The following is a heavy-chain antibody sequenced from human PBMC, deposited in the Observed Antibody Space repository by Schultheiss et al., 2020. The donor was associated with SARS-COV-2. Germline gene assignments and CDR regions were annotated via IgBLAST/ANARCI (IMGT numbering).Heavy chain of an antibody. J-gene: IGHJ6*03. CDR3: ARHGDSSSYYYYYYMDV. V-gene: IGHV4-34*01. D-gene: IGHD6-6*01. CDR1: GGSFSGYY. Sequence: SETLSLTCAVYGGSFSGYYWSWIRQPPGKGLEWIGEINHSGSTNYNPSLKSRVTMSVDTSKNQFSLKLSSVTAADTAVYYCARHGDSSSYYYYYYMDVWGKGTTVTVSS. CDR2: INHSGST.